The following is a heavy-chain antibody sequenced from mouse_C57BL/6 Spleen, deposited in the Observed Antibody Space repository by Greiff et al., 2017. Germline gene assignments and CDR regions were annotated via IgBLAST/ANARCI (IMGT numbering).Heavy chain of an antibody. V-gene: IGHV1-76*01. D-gene: IGHD2-1*01. Sequence: QVQLQQSGAELVRPGASVKLSCKASGYTFTDYYINWVKQRPGQGLEWIARIYPGSGNTYYNEKFKGKATLTAEKSSSPAYMQLSSLTSEEAAVYFCARTGLYGNYGYFDVWGTGTTVTVSS. J-gene: IGHJ1*03. CDR3: ARTGLYGNYGYFDV. CDR2: IYPGSGNT. CDR1: GYTFTDYY.